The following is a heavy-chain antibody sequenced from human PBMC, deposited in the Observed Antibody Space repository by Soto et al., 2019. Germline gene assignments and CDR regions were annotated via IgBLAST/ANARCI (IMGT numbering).Heavy chain of an antibody. CDR1: GCSITNTSYY. CDR3: ASGYSSSWYNWFDP. V-gene: IGHV4-39*07. D-gene: IGHD6-13*01. J-gene: IGHJ5*02. CDR2: IYYSGSP. Sequence: SETLSLTCTVSGCSITNTSYYWGWLRQPPGKGLEWIGNIYYSGSPNYNPSLKSRVTISVDTSKNQFSLKLSSVTAADTAVYYCASGYSSSWYNWFDPWGQGALVTVS.